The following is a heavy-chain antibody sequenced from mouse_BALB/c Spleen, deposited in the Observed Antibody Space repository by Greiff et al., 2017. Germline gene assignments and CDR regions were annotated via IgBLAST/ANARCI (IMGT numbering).Heavy chain of an antibody. CDR2: IYTGSGST. J-gene: IGHJ4*01. Sequence: LLQPGSELVRPGASVKLSCKASGYTFTSYWMYWVKQSPGHGLEWIGTIYTGSGSTYYDEMFKSKATLPVDTSSSNAYMQLSSLTSEDSAVYYCTRCRPCDSYLYYAMDYWGQGTSVTVAS. CDR1: GYTFTSYW. CDR3: TRCRPCDSYLYYAMDY. D-gene: IGHD2-12*01. V-gene: IGHV1S22*01.